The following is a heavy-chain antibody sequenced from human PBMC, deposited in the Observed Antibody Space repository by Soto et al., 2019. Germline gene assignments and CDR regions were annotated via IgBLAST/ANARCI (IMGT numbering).Heavy chain of an antibody. V-gene: IGHV4-39*01. D-gene: IGHD6-13*01. Sequence: QLQLQESGPGLVKPSETLSLTCTVSGGSISSSSYYWGWIRQPPGKGLEWIGSIYYSGSTYYNPSLKSRVTISVDTSKNQFSLKLSSVTAADTAVYYCARRRSYSSSWFDYWGQGTLVTVSS. CDR2: IYYSGST. J-gene: IGHJ4*02. CDR1: GGSISSSSYY. CDR3: ARRRSYSSSWFDY.